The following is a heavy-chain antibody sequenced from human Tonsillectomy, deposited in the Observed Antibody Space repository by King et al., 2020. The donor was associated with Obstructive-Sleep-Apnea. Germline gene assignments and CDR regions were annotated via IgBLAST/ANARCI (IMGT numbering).Heavy chain of an antibody. V-gene: IGHV4-59*01. CDR2: IYNNGRT. CDR3: ARDEGVSYGGLTAANWYFDL. CDR1: GGSISSSY. D-gene: IGHD4-23*01. Sequence: QLQLQESGPGLVKPSETLSLTCTVSGGSISSSYWNWIRQPPGKGLEWIGYIYNNGRTNYNPSLKSRVTISIDTSTNQFSLKVKSLTAADSAVYFCARDEGVSYGGLTAANWYFDLWGRGTLVTVSS. J-gene: IGHJ2*01.